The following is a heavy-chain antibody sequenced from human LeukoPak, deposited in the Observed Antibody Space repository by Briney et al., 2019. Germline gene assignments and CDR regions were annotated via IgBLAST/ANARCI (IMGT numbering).Heavy chain of an antibody. V-gene: IGHV3-48*01. CDR3: AVIQWELYAFDI. D-gene: IGHD1-26*01. Sequence: SGGSLRLSCAASGFTFSSYSMNWVRQAPGKGLEWVSYISSSSSTIYYADSVKGRFTISRDNAKNSLYLQMNSLRAEDTAVYYWAVIQWELYAFDIWGQGTMVTVSS. CDR2: ISSSSSTI. J-gene: IGHJ3*02. CDR1: GFTFSSYS.